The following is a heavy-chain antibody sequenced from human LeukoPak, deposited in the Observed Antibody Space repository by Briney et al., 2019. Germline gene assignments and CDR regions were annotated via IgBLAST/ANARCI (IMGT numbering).Heavy chain of an antibody. CDR1: GFTFSSYS. Sequence: PGGSLRLSCVVSGFTFSSYSVNWVRQSPGKGLEWVAFIRYDGSNKYYADSVKGRFTISRDNSKNTLYLQMNSLRAEDTAVYYCAKRYGDYASDAFDIWGQGTMVTVSS. V-gene: IGHV3-30*02. CDR2: IRYDGSNK. CDR3: AKRYGDYASDAFDI. D-gene: IGHD4-17*01. J-gene: IGHJ3*02.